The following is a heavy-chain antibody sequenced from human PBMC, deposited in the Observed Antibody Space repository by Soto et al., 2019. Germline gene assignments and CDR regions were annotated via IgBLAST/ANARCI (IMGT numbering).Heavy chain of an antibody. CDR2: IYTSGST. CDR3: AREGASGFGMDV. D-gene: IGHD1-26*01. CDR1: GGSIRSYY. J-gene: IGHJ6*02. Sequence: QVQLQESGPGLAKPSETLSLTCNVSGGSIRSYYWSWVRQPAGKPLEWIGRIYTSGSTNYNPSLKSRVSMSVDTSKNQFSLEVTSVTAADTAVYYCAREGASGFGMDVWGLGTTVTVSS. V-gene: IGHV4-4*07.